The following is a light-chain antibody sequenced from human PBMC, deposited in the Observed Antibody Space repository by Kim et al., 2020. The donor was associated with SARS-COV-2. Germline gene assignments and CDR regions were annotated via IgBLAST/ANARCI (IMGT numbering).Light chain of an antibody. CDR3: QQYNNWPPLT. Sequence: SPGERATLSCRASQSVISSYLAWYQQKPGQAPRLLIYGASTRATGIPARFSGSGSGTEFTLTISSLQSEDFAVYYCQQYNNWPPLTFGGGTKLEI. V-gene: IGKV3-15*01. CDR1: QSVISSY. CDR2: GAS. J-gene: IGKJ4*01.